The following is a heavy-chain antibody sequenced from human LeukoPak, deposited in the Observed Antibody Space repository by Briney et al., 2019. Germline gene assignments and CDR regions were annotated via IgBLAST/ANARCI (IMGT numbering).Heavy chain of an antibody. V-gene: IGHV1-3*03. J-gene: IGHJ3*02. Sequence: ASVKVSCKASGGTFSSYAISWVRQAPGQRLEWMGWINAGNGNTKYSQEFQGRVTITRDTSASTAYMELSSLRSEDMAVYYCARVSYNWNGGPRAFDIWGQGTMVTVSS. D-gene: IGHD1-20*01. CDR3: ARVSYNWNGGPRAFDI. CDR2: INAGNGNT. CDR1: GGTFSSYA.